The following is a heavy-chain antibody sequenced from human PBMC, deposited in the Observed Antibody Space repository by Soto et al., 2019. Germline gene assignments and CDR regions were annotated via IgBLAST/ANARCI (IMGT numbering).Heavy chain of an antibody. Sequence: GESLKISFKGSGYSFTSYWIGWVRQMPGKGLEWMGIIYPGDSDTRYSPSFQGQVTISADKSISTAYLQWSSLKASDTAMYYCARGPYYYDSSGYTGHWFDPWGQGTLVTVSS. D-gene: IGHD3-22*01. CDR3: ARGPYYYDSSGYTGHWFDP. J-gene: IGHJ5*02. V-gene: IGHV5-51*01. CDR2: IYPGDSDT. CDR1: GYSFTSYW.